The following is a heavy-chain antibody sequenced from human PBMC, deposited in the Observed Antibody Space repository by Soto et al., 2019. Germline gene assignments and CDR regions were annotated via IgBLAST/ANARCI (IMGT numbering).Heavy chain of an antibody. CDR2: IYYAGTT. V-gene: IGHV4-59*08. D-gene: IGHD3-22*01. Sequence: QVQLQESGPGLVKPSETLSLTCTVSSGSINNYYWSWIRQPPGKGPEFIGKIYYAGTTTYNPSLKSRVTISVDTSKNQFSLKLSSVTAADTAVYYCARLGGYYQALDSWGQGTLLTVSS. CDR1: SGSINNYY. CDR3: ARLGGYYQALDS. J-gene: IGHJ4*02.